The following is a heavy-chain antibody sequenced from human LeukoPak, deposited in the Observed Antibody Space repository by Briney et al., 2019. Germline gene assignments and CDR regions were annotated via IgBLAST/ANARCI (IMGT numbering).Heavy chain of an antibody. CDR2: ISYDGSNK. CDR3: ARSHDFWSGSPLDY. D-gene: IGHD3-3*01. V-gene: IGHV3-30-3*01. J-gene: IGHJ4*02. CDR1: GFTFSSYA. Sequence: GRSLRLSCAASGFTFSSYAMHWVRQAPGKGLEWVAVISYDGSNKYYADSVKGRFTISRDNSKNTLYLQMNSLRAEDTAVYYCARSHDFWSGSPLDYWGQGTLVTVSS.